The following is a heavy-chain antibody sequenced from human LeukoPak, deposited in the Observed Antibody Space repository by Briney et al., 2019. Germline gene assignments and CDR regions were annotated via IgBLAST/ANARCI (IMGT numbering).Heavy chain of an antibody. CDR1: GYTLTELS. V-gene: IGHV1-24*01. J-gene: IGHJ6*03. D-gene: IGHD3-22*01. CDR2: FDPEDGET. Sequence: VASVKVSCKVSGYTLTELSMHWVRQAPGKGLEWMGGFDPEDGETIYAQKFQGRVTMTEDTSTDTAYMELSSLRSEDTAVHYCATVVYGRNYYDSSGYGSHYYYYYMDVWGKGTTVTVSS. CDR3: ATVVYGRNYYDSSGYGSHYYYYYMDV.